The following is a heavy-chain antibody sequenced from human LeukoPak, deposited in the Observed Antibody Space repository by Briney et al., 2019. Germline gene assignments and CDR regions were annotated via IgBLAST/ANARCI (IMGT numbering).Heavy chain of an antibody. D-gene: IGHD6-13*01. CDR3: AKDETSSWPPPEYFQH. Sequence: PGGSLRLSCAASGFTFSSYAMSWVRQAPGKGLEWVSAISGSGGSTYYADSVKGRFTISRDNSKNTLYLRMNSLRAEDTAVYYCAKDETSSWPPPEYFQHWGQGTLVTVSS. J-gene: IGHJ1*01. V-gene: IGHV3-23*01. CDR2: ISGSGGST. CDR1: GFTFSSYA.